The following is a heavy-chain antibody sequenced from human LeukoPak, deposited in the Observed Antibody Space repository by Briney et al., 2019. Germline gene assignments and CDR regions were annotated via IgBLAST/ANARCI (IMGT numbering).Heavy chain of an antibody. J-gene: IGHJ4*02. V-gene: IGHV1-2*02. Sequence: ASVKVSCKTSGYTFTCYYIHWVRQAPGQGLEWMGWINPNSGGTNFPQKFRGRVTMTRDTSISTAYMELSRLTSDDTAVYYCARLWNSGHIIYFDSWGQGALVTVSS. D-gene: IGHD5-12*01. CDR2: INPNSGGT. CDR3: ARLWNSGHIIYFDS. CDR1: GYTFTCYY.